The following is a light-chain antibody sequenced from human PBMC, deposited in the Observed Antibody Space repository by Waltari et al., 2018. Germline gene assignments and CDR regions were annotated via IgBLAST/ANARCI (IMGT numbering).Light chain of an antibody. Sequence: TVMTQSPATLSVSPGQRATLSCRASQGLSNYLAWYQQKPGQPPRLLIYDASTRATGIPARFSGSGSGTEFTLASSSLQSEDIAVYYCQQYGSWPLTFGGGTKVEFK. V-gene: IGKV3-15*01. J-gene: IGKJ4*01. CDR1: QGLSNY. CDR3: QQYGSWPLT. CDR2: DAS.